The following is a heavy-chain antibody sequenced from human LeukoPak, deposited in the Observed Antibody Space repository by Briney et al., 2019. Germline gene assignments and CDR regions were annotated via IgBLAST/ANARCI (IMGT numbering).Heavy chain of an antibody. CDR1: GGSISSYY. CDR2: IYYSGTT. J-gene: IGHJ4*02. V-gene: IGHV4-59*01. Sequence: SETLSLTCTVSGGSISSYYWSWIRRPPGKELEWIGYIYYSGTTNYNPSLKSRVTISVDTSKNQFSLNLTSVTTADTAVYYCARGGASFDHWGQGALVTVSS. CDR3: ARGGASFDH.